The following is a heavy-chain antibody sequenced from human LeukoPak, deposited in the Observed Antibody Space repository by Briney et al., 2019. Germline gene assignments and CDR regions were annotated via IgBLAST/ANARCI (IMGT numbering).Heavy chain of an antibody. CDR3: ARRSIAFGGVNAFDI. Sequence: SEPLSLTCTLSGGPLSSYYWSWIRQPPGKGLEWIGYIYYSGSTNYNPSLKSRVTISVDTSKNQFSLKLNSVTAADTAVYFCARRSIAFGGVNAFDIWGQGTMVTVSS. CDR2: IYYSGST. V-gene: IGHV4-59*01. D-gene: IGHD3-16*01. J-gene: IGHJ3*02. CDR1: GGPLSSYY.